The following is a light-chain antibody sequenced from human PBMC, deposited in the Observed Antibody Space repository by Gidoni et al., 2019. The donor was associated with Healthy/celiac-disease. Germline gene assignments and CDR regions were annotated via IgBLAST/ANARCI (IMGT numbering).Light chain of an antibody. CDR2: AAS. Sequence: DIQMTQSPSSLSASVGDRVNITCRASQSISSYLNWYQQKPGKAPKLLIYAASSLQSGVPSRVSGSGSGTDFTLTISSLQPEDFATYYCQQSYSTPPTFGGGTKVEIK. CDR3: QQSYSTPPT. CDR1: QSISSY. J-gene: IGKJ4*01. V-gene: IGKV1-39*01.